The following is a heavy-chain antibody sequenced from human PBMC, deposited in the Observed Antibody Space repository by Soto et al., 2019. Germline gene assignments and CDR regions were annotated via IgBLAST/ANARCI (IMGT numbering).Heavy chain of an antibody. CDR3: ARDWGKRGYSYGTLSY. J-gene: IGHJ4*02. V-gene: IGHV3-30-3*01. Sequence: GSLRLSCAASGFTFSSYAMHWVRQAPGKGLEWVAVISYDGSNKYYADSVKGRFTISRDNSKNTLYLQMNSLRAEDTAVYYCARDWGKRGYSYGTLSYWGQGTLVTVSS. D-gene: IGHD5-18*01. CDR1: GFTFSSYA. CDR2: ISYDGSNK.